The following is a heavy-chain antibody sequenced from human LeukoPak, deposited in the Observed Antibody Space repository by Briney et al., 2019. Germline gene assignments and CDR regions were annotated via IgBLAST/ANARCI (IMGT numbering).Heavy chain of an antibody. CDR2: ISTSGNT. D-gene: IGHD3-9*01. CDR1: GDSIRSSY. Sequence: PSETLSLTCTVSGDSIRSSYWSWIRQSPGKGLGWIGYISTSGNTNYNPSLKSRVSISIDTSKNQFSLKLSSVTAADTAVYYCARLRNFEENYYYMDVWAKGTTVTVSS. V-gene: IGHV4-4*09. J-gene: IGHJ6*03. CDR3: ARLRNFEENYYYMDV.